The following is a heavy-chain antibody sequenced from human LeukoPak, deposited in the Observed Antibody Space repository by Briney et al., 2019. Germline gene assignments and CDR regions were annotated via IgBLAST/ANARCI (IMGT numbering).Heavy chain of an antibody. CDR2: ISAYNGNT. J-gene: IGHJ4*02. Sequence: GASVKVSCKASGYTFTSYGISWVRQAPGQGLEWMGWISAYNGNTNYAQKLQGRVTMTRDMSTSTVYMELSSLRSEDTAVYYCATGIAAAGTAFDYWGQGTLVTVSS. CDR3: ATGIAAAGTAFDY. D-gene: IGHD6-13*01. V-gene: IGHV1-18*01. CDR1: GYTFTSYG.